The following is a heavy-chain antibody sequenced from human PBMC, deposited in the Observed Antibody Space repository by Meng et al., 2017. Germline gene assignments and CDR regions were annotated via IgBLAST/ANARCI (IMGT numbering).Heavy chain of an antibody. D-gene: IGHD2-15*01. Sequence: GESLKISCAASGFTFSSYEMNWVRQAPGKGLERVSYISSSGSTIYYADSVKGRFTISRDNAKNSLYLQMNSLRAEDTAVYYCARGAKGHCSGGSCYGLFDYWGQGTLVTVSS. V-gene: IGHV3-48*03. J-gene: IGHJ4*02. CDR1: GFTFSSYE. CDR2: ISSSGSTI. CDR3: ARGAKGHCSGGSCYGLFDY.